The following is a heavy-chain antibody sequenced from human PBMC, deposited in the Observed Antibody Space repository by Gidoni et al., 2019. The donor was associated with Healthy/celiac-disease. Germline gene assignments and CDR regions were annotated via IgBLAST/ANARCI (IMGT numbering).Heavy chain of an antibody. CDR1: GFTFDDYA. V-gene: IGHV3-9*01. CDR2: ISWNSGSI. Sequence: EVQLVESGGGLVQPGRSLRLSCAASGFTFDDYAMHWVRQAPGKGLEWVSGISWNSGSIGDADSVKGRFTISRDNAKNSLYLQMNSLRAEDTALYYCARESPARGRSRGRETSFDYWGQGTLVTVSS. D-gene: IGHD1-26*01. J-gene: IGHJ4*02. CDR3: ARESPARGRSRGRETSFDY.